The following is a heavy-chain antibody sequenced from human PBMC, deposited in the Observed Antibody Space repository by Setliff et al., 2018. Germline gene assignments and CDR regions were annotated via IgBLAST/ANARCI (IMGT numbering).Heavy chain of an antibody. J-gene: IGHJ5*02. D-gene: IGHD3-10*01. CDR2: INPNSGGT. CDR3: VRTKGFVDGYLDP. V-gene: IGHV1-2*06. CDR1: GYTFTGYY. Sequence: ASVKVSCKASGYTFTGYYMHWVRQAPGQGLEWMGRINPNSGGTNYAQKFQGRVTMTMDASITTVYMELSRLTSDDTAVYYCVRTKGFVDGYLDPWGQGTLVTVSS.